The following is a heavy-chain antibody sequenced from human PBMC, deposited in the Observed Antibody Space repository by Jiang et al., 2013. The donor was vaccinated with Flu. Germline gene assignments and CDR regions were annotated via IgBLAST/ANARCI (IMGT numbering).Heavy chain of an antibody. J-gene: IGHJ5*02. D-gene: IGHD4-23*01. CDR3: ARASVKLQAVDP. V-gene: IGHV4-30-2*04. Sequence: SRVTISVDTSKNQFSLKLSSVTAADTAVYYCARASVKLQAVDPWGQGTLVTVSS.